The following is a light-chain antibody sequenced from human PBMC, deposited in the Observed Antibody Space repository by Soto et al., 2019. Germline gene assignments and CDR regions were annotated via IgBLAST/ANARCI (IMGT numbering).Light chain of an antibody. CDR2: AAS. V-gene: IGKV1-9*01. J-gene: IGKJ4*01. CDR3: QQLNSFPFT. Sequence: DIQLTQSPSFVSASVGDRVTITCRASQDISSYLAWYQQKPGKPPKLLIYAASTLQSGVPSRFSGSGSGTEFTLTISSLQPEDFATYYCQQLNSFPFTFGGGTKVEIK. CDR1: QDISSY.